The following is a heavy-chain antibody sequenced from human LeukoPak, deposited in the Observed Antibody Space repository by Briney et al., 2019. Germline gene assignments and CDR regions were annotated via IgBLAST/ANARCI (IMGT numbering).Heavy chain of an antibody. CDR3: AKVDNSYDY. CDR2: ISGSGSGT. Sequence: GGSLRLXCAASGFTFSSYAMSWVRQAPGKGLEWVSIISGSGSGTYYADSVKGRFTISRDNSKYRLYLQINSLRAEDTAVYYCAKVDNSYDYWGQGTLVTVSS. CDR1: GFTFSSYA. D-gene: IGHD1-14*01. J-gene: IGHJ4*02. V-gene: IGHV3-23*01.